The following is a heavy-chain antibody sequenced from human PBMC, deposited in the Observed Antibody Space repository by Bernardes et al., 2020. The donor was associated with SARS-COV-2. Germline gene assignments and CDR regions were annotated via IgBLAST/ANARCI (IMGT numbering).Heavy chain of an antibody. V-gene: IGHV5-51*01. CDR1: DYTFTNYW. J-gene: IGHJ6*02. D-gene: IGHD4-17*01. CDR2: IYPGDSDT. CDR3: ARRRYGDFGVDV. Sequence: GESLMISCKGSDYTFTNYWIGWVRQMPGKGLEWMGIIYPGDSDTKYSPSFQGRVTISADKSVNTAYLQWSSLKASDTAIYYCARRRYGDFGVDVWGQGTTVTVSS.